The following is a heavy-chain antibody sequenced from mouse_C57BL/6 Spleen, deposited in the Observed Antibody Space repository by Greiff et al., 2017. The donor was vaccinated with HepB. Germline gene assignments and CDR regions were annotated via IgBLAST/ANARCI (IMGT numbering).Heavy chain of an antibody. CDR1: GYTFTNYW. CDR2: IYPGGGYT. J-gene: IGHJ2*01. Sequence: VQLQQSGAELVRPGTSVKMSCKASGYTFTNYWIGWAKQRPGHGLEWIGDIYPGGGYTNYNEKFKGKATLTADKSSSTAYMQFSSLKSEDSAIYYCARSDYGSSYFDYWGQGTTLTVSS. D-gene: IGHD1-1*01. CDR3: ARSDYGSSYFDY. V-gene: IGHV1-63*01.